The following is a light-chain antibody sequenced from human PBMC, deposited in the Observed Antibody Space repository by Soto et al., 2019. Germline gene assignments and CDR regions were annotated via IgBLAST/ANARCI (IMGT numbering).Light chain of an antibody. CDR1: QSVRTY. J-gene: IGKJ5*01. Sequence: EIVLTQSPATLYLSPGERATLSCRASQSVRTYLAWYQQKPGQAPRLLIYDASNRATGIPARFSVSGSGTDFTLTISRLQHEDFAVYYCQQRSNWTITFCQGTRLEIK. CDR2: DAS. CDR3: QQRSNWTIT. V-gene: IGKV3-11*01.